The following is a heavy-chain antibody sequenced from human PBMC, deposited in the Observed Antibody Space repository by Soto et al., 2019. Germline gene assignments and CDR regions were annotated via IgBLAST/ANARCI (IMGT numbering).Heavy chain of an antibody. J-gene: IGHJ1*01. CDR3: AKGVPGIAVAGTGYFQH. V-gene: IGHV3-23*01. Sequence: EVQLLESGGGLVQPGGSLRLSCAASGFTFSSYAMSWVRQAPGKGLEWVSGISGSGDSTYYADSVKGRFTISRDNSKKTVYLQMNSLRAEDTAVYYCAKGVPGIAVAGTGYFQHWGQGTLVTDSS. D-gene: IGHD6-19*01. CDR1: GFTFSSYA. CDR2: ISGSGDST.